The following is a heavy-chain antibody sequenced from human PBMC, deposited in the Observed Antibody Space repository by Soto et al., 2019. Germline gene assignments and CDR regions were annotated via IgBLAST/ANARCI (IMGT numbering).Heavy chain of an antibody. D-gene: IGHD3-3*01. J-gene: IGHJ4*02. Sequence: GGSLRLSCAPSGFTFSSYGMHWVRQAPGKGLEWVAVIWYDGSKKYYADSVKGRFTISRDNFKNTLYLQMNSLRAEDTAVYYCTRDPGVTNYYFDYWGQGTLVTVSS. CDR2: IWYDGSKK. CDR3: TRDPGVTNYYFDY. V-gene: IGHV3-33*01. CDR1: GFTFSSYG.